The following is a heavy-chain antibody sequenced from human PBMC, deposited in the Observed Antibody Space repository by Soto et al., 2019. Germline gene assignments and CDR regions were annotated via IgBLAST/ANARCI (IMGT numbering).Heavy chain of an antibody. Sequence: QVQVVESGGGVVQPGRSLRLSCAASGFTFSNCAMHWVRQAPGKGLAWVAVISYDATDTYYADSVKGRFTISRDNSKNTLYLQMNSLIAEDTAVYYCAREALGSSGWLDYWGQGTLVIVSS. CDR3: AREALGSSGWLDY. CDR2: ISYDATDT. V-gene: IGHV3-30-3*01. J-gene: IGHJ4*02. CDR1: GFTFSNCA. D-gene: IGHD6-19*01.